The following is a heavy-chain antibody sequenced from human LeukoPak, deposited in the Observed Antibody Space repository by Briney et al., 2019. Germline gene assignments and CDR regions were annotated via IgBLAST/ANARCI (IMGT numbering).Heavy chain of an antibody. CDR2: ISDSGRT. V-gene: IGHV3-66*01. J-gene: IGHJ3*01. D-gene: IGHD2-15*01. CDR1: GFSVTTYY. CDR3: ARGAGRYCRGGFCHSDHIDL. Sequence: GGSLRLSCAASGFSVTTYYMTWVRQAPGKGLESVSVISDSGRTYYADSVKGRFTISRDNAKNTLYLQMRSLRTEDTAVYYCARGAGRYCRGGFCHSDHIDLWGQGTMVTVSS.